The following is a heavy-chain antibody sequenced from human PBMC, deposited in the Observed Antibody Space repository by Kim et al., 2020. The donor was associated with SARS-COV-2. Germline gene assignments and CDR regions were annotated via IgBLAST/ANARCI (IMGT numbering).Heavy chain of an antibody. Sequence: GGSLRLSCAASGFTFSNYGMNWVRQAPGRGLEWVSAISNDGYSNYDAESVKGRFTISRDNSKNTLYLQMNSLRAEDTAVYFCVKRVCHTGSGYMDVWGQGTTVTVSS. CDR3: VKRVCHTGSGYMDV. CDR1: GFTFSNYG. J-gene: IGHJ6*03. CDR2: ISNDGYSN. V-gene: IGHV3-23*01. D-gene: IGHD3-10*01.